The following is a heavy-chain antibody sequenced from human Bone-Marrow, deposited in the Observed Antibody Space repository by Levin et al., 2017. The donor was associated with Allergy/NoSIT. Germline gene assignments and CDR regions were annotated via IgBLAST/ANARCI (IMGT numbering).Heavy chain of an antibody. CDR3: ARDWGARANVEMDS. Sequence: PGGSLRLSCGASGFTLTCCSMTWVRQAPGKGLQWVATITSDGSGKYYLDSVEGRFTISRDNANNILYLQMNSLRVDDTAVYHCARDWGARANVEMDSWGQGTLVTVSS. D-gene: IGHD3-16*01. CDR1: GFTLTCCS. CDR2: ITSDGSGK. V-gene: IGHV3-7*03. J-gene: IGHJ4*02.